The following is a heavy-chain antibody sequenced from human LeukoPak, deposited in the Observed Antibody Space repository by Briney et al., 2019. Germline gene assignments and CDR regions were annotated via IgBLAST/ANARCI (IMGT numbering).Heavy chain of an antibody. D-gene: IGHD1-26*01. CDR1: GYTFTGYY. J-gene: IGHJ3*02. CDR2: INPNSGGT. V-gene: IGHV1-2*02. Sequence: ASVKVSCKASGYTFTGYYMHWVRQAPGQGLEWMGWINPNSGGTNYAQKFQGRVTMTRDTSISTAYMELSRLRSDDTAVYYCARGGRWELPRPYSFDIWGQGTMVTVSS. CDR3: ARGGRWELPRPYSFDI.